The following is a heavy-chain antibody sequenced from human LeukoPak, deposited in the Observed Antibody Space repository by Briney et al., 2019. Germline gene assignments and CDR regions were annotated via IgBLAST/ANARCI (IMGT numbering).Heavy chain of an antibody. V-gene: IGHV4-34*01. J-gene: IGHJ3*02. CDR3: ARAKGYYDILTGYTTDAFDI. CDR1: GGSFSGYY. Sequence: SETLSLTCAVYGGSFSGYYWSWIRQPPGKGLEWIGEINHSGSTNYNPSLKSRVTISVDTSKNQFSLKLSSVTAADTAVYYCARAKGYYDILTGYTTDAFDIWGQGTMVTVSS. D-gene: IGHD3-9*01. CDR2: INHSGST.